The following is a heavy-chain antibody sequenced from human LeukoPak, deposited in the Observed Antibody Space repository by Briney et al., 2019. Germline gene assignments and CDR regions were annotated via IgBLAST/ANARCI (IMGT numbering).Heavy chain of an antibody. V-gene: IGHV4-59*01. CDR3: ARVQYSRSWYYFDN. D-gene: IGHD6-13*01. J-gene: IGHJ4*02. Sequence: NTSETLSLTCTVSGGSISSYYWSWIRQPPGKGLEWIGYIYYSGSTNYNPSLKSRVTISVDTSKNQFSLKLSSVTAADTAVCYCARVQYSRSWYYFDNWGQGTLVTVSS. CDR2: IYYSGST. CDR1: GGSISSYY.